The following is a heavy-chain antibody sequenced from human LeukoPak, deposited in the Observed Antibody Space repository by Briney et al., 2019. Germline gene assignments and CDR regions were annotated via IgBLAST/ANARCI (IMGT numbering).Heavy chain of an antibody. CDR2: VTGSGGTT. J-gene: IGHJ4*02. CDR1: GFTFSSYA. Sequence: PGGALRLSCAASGFTFSSYAMSWVRQAPGKGLEWVSTVTGSGGTTYYADSVKGRFTISRDNSKNTAYLQMNSLRAEDTAVYYCAGSGSHVYWGQGTLVTVSS. CDR3: AGSGSHVY. V-gene: IGHV3-23*01. D-gene: IGHD1-26*01.